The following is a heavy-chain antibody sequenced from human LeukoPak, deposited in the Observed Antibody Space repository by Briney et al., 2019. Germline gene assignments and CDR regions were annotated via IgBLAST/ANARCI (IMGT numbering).Heavy chain of an antibody. CDR2: ISGDGTAR. V-gene: IGHV3-74*01. CDR1: GFTSSSYW. J-gene: IGHJ5*02. D-gene: IGHD3-10*01. Sequence: GGSLRLSCAASGFTSSSYWMHWARQVPGKGLVWVSRISGDGTARNYADSVKGRFTISRDDAKNTVDLQMNSLRGEDTAVYYCVRGRGSYGWFDPWGQGTLVTVSS. CDR3: VRGRGSYGWFDP.